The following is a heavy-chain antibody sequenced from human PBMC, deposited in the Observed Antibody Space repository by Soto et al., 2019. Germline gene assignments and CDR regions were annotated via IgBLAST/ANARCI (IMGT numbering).Heavy chain of an antibody. CDR3: ARGVAGPLHWFDP. J-gene: IGHJ5*02. CDR1: GYTFTGFA. D-gene: IGHD6-19*01. V-gene: IGHV1-3*01. CDR2: INAGNGNT. Sequence: ASVKVSCKASGYTFTGFAIQWVRQAPGQRLEWMGWINAGNGNTKYSQKFQGRVNITRDTSASTAYMELSSLRSEDTAVYYCARGVAGPLHWFDPWGQGTLVTVSS.